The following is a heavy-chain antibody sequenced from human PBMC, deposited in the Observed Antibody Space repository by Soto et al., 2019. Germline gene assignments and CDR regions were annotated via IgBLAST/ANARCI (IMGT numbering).Heavy chain of an antibody. Sequence: GGSLRLSCAASGFTFSSYGMHWVRQAPGKGLEWVAVISFDGTNEDHADSVKGRFTISRDNSKNTLYLQMNSLRADDTAVYYCAKSRDYYYDMNVWGQGTTVTVSS. V-gene: IGHV3-30*18. D-gene: IGHD2-2*01. J-gene: IGHJ6*02. CDR2: ISFDGTNE. CDR3: AKSRDYYYDMNV. CDR1: GFTFSSYG.